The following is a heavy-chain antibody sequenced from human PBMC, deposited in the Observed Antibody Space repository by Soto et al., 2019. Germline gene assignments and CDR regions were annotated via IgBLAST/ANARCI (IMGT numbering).Heavy chain of an antibody. CDR3: RSYRYYYGVDF. CDR1: GFSITNAW. J-gene: IGHJ6*02. V-gene: IGHV3-15*01. D-gene: IGHD3-10*01. CDR2: IKSKTDGGTT. Sequence: EVQLVESGGDLVKPGGSLRLSCAASGFSITNAWMTWVRQPPGKVLEWVGRIKSKTDGGTTDYVAPVKGRFTISRDDSKNSLYLQMNGLKTEDTAVYYCRSYRYYYGVDFWGQGTTVTVSS.